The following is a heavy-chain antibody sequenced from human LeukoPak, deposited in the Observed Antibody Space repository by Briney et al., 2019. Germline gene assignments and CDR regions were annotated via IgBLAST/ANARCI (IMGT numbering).Heavy chain of an antibody. CDR2: IGTAGAP. V-gene: IGHV3-13*05. Sequence: PGGSLRLSCAASGFTFSTYDMHWVRQATGKGLEWVSVIGTAGAPYYPGSVRGRFTISRENAKNSLYLQVNSLRAGDTAVYYCAVQVRAVAGIDYWGQGTLVTVSS. J-gene: IGHJ4*02. CDR3: AVQVRAVAGIDY. CDR1: GFTFSTYD. D-gene: IGHD6-19*01.